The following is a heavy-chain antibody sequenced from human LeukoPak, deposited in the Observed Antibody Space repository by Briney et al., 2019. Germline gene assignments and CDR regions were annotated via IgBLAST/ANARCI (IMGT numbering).Heavy chain of an antibody. V-gene: IGHV3-21*01. Sequence: GGSLRLSCAASGFTFSTYSIIWVRQAPGRGLDWVSSISSSSSYIYYADSVKGRFTISRDNAKNSLYLQMNSLRAEDTAVYYCARSTVTTDWGQGTLVTVSS. CDR1: GFTFSTYS. J-gene: IGHJ4*02. CDR2: ISSSSSYI. D-gene: IGHD4-11*01. CDR3: ARSTVTTD.